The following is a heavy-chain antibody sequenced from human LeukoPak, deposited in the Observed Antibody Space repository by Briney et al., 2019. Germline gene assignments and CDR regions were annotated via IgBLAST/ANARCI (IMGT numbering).Heavy chain of an antibody. CDR1: GXTFSSYS. V-gene: IGHV3-21*01. CDR2: ISSSSSYI. CDR3: ARDWEGPLGYFDY. J-gene: IGHJ4*02. D-gene: IGHD1-26*01. Sequence: GGSLRLSCAASGXTFSSYSMNWVRQAPGKGLEWVSSISSSSSYIYYADSVKGRFTISRDNAKNSLNLQMNSLRAEDTAVYYCARDWEGPLGYFDYWGQGTLVTVSS.